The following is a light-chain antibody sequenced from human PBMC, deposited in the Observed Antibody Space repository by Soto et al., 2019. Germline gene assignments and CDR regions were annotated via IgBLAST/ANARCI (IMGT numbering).Light chain of an antibody. CDR2: GAS. J-gene: IGKJ4*01. Sequence: EIVMTQSPATLSVSPGEGVTLSCRASQSVSSNLAWYQQRPGQAPRLLIYGASTRATGIPARFSGSGSGTEFTLTISSLEPGDFALYYCQQHINWPLTFGGGTKVDIK. CDR3: QQHINWPLT. CDR1: QSVSSN. V-gene: IGKV3-15*01.